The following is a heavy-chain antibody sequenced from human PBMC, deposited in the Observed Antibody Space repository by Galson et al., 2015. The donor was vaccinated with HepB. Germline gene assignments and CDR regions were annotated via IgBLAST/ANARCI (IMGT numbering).Heavy chain of an antibody. CDR3: ARGRGDYQKAKRYNWFDP. V-gene: IGHV4-34*01. CDR2: INHSGST. D-gene: IGHD4-17*01. Sequence: ETLSLTCAVYGGSFSGYYWSWIRQPPGKGLEWIGEINHSGSTNYNPSLKSRVTISVDTSKNQFSLKLSSVTAADTAVYYCARGRGDYQKAKRYNWFDPWGQGTLVTVSS. J-gene: IGHJ5*02. CDR1: GGSFSGYY.